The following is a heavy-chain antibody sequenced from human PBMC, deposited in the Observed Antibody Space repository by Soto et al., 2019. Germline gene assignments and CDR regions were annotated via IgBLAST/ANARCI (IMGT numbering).Heavy chain of an antibody. CDR1: GGSISSGNYY. J-gene: IGHJ5*02. D-gene: IGHD5-18*01. CDR3: ASDGIQLWLSGRYRFDP. V-gene: IGHV4-30-4*01. Sequence: QVQLQESGPGLVKPSETLSLTCTVSGGSISSGNYYWSWIRQSPGKGLEWIGYIYSTGSSYYNPSLRSRVSMSVDTSKNQFSLNLSSVTAADTAVYFCASDGIQLWLSGRYRFDPWGQGTLVTVSS. CDR2: IYSTGSS.